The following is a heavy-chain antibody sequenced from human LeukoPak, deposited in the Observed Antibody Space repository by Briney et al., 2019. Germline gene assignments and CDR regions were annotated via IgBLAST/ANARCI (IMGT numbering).Heavy chain of an antibody. J-gene: IGHJ4*02. D-gene: IGHD6-19*01. Sequence: ASVKVSCKASGGTFSSYAISWVRQAPGQGLEWMGGIIPIFGTANYAQKFQGRVTITADESTSTAYMELSSLRSDDTAVYYCARDRFSSGWSPPDYWGQGTLVTVSS. CDR2: IIPIFGTA. CDR3: ARDRFSSGWSPPDY. CDR1: GGTFSSYA. V-gene: IGHV1-69*13.